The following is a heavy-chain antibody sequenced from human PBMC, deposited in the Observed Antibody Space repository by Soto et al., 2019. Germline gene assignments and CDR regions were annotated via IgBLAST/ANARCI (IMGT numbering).Heavy chain of an antibody. CDR1: GFTVSDHY. CDR3: ARDHTVTFPIYAYYGMDV. J-gene: IGHJ6*02. CDR2: IYSGGST. Sequence: EEQLVESGGGLVQPGGSLRLSCAASGFTVSDHYMTWVRQAPGKGLEWVSVIYSGGSTYYADSVKGRFTISRDNAKSTLYLKIISLRAEDTAVYYCARDHTVTFPIYAYYGMDVWGQGTRVIVSS. V-gene: IGHV3-66*01. D-gene: IGHD3-16*01.